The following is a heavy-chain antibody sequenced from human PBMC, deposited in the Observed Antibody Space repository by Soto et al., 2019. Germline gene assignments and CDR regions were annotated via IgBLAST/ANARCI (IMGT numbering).Heavy chain of an antibody. CDR1: GASVSSGGYY. D-gene: IGHD3-22*01. CDR3: ARDRFYAGGGYYFDY. J-gene: IGHJ4*02. V-gene: IGHV4-31*03. CDR2: LYYSGST. Sequence: QVRLQESGPGLLKPSQTLSLTCTVSGASVSSGGYYWSWIRQHPGKGLEWIGYLYYSGSTDYNPSLKSRVTISVDTSKTQFALKLSSVTAADTAVYYCARDRFYAGGGYYFDYWGRGTRVTVSS.